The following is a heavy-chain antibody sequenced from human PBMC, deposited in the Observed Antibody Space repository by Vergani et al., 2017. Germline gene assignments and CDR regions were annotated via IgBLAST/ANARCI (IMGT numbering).Heavy chain of an antibody. CDR3: ARNRWSGYSLYYYYYGMDV. CDR1: GYTFTSYG. D-gene: IGHD3-3*01. Sequence: QVQLVQSGAEVKKPGASVKVSCKASGYTFTSYGISWVRQAPGQGLEWMGWISAYNGNTNYAQKLQGRVTMTTDTSTSTAYMELRSLRSDDTAVYYCARNRWSGYSLYYYYYGMDVWSQGTTVTVSS. CDR2: ISAYNGNT. V-gene: IGHV1-18*01. J-gene: IGHJ6*02.